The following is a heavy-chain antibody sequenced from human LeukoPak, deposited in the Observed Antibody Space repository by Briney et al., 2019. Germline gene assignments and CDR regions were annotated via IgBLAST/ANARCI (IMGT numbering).Heavy chain of an antibody. CDR2: INHSGST. CDR3: ARGIYESGPRRAAAGTDY. J-gene: IGHJ4*02. CDR1: GGSFSGYY. Sequence: SETLSLTCAVYGGSFSGYYWSWIRQPPGKGLEWIGEINHSGSTNYNPSLKSRVTISVDTSKNQFSLKLSSVTAADTAVYYCARGIYESGPRRAAAGTDYWGQGTLVTVSS. V-gene: IGHV4-34*01. D-gene: IGHD6-13*01.